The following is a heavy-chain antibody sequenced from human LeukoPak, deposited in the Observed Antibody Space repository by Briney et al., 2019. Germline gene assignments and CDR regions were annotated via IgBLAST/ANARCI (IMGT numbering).Heavy chain of an antibody. CDR1: GFTFSSYA. CDR3: AKGIRSGSSGPFDY. CDR2: ISGSGGST. Sequence: SGGSLRLSCAASGFTFSSYAMSWVRQAPGKGLEGVSVISGSGGSTYYADSVKGRFTISRDNSKNTLYLQMNSLGAEDTAIYYCAKGIRSGSSGPFDYWGQGTLVTVSS. D-gene: IGHD3-22*01. J-gene: IGHJ4*02. V-gene: IGHV3-23*01.